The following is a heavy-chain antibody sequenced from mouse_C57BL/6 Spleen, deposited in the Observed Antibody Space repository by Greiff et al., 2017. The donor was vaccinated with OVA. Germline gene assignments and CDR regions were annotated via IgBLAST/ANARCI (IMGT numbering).Heavy chain of an antibody. D-gene: IGHD4-1*01. CDR3: ARANWDYFDY. Sequence: EVKLVDSGGGLVQPGGSLSLSCAASGFTFTDYYMSWVRQPPGKALEWLGFIRNKANGYTTEYSASVKGRFTISRDNSQSILYLQMNALRAEDSATYYCARANWDYFDYWGQGTTLTVSS. V-gene: IGHV7-3*01. CDR1: GFTFTDYY. CDR2: IRNKANGYTT. J-gene: IGHJ2*01.